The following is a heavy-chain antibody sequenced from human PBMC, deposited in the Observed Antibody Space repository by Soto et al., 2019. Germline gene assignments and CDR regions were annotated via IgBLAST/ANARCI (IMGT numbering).Heavy chain of an antibody. V-gene: IGHV3-23*01. CDR2: ISGSGGST. D-gene: IGHD4-17*01. Sequence: GGSLILSCAASGFTFSSYAMSWVRQAPGKGLEWVSAISGSGGSTYYADSVKGRFTISRDNSKNTLYLQMNSLRAEDTAVYYCYGDYGKALTDYWGQGTLVTVSS. CDR3: YGDYGKALTDY. J-gene: IGHJ4*02. CDR1: GFTFSSYA.